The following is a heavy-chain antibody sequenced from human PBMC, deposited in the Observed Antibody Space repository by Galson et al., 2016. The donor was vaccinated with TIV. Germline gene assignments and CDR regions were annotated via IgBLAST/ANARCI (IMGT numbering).Heavy chain of an antibody. J-gene: IGHJ4*02. Sequence: QSGAEVKKPGESLKISCRGSGYRFSDYWIGWVRQTPEEGLEWMGVIYPGASDTTYSPSFQGQVTISADKSINTAYLQWNRLKASDTAIHFCATLSSGWPNYFDNWGQGTQVIVSS. CDR1: GYRFSDYW. CDR3: ATLSSGWPNYFDN. V-gene: IGHV5-51*01. CDR2: IYPGASDT. D-gene: IGHD6-19*01.